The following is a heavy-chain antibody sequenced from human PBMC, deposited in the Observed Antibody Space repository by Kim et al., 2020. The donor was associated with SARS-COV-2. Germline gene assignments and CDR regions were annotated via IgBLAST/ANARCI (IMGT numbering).Heavy chain of an antibody. CDR3: ARGDYGSGSYPFDY. Sequence: AEKLQGRVTITADESTSTAYMELSSLRSEDTAVYYCARGDYGSGSYPFDYWGQGTLVTVSS. V-gene: IGHV1-69*01. J-gene: IGHJ4*02. D-gene: IGHD3-10*01.